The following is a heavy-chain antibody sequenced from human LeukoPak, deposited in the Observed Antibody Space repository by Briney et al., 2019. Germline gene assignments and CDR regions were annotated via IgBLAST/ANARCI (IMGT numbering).Heavy chain of an antibody. Sequence: GESLKISCKGSGYSFTSYWIGWVRQMPGKGLEWMGIIYPGDSHTRYSPSFEGQVTISGDKSISTAYLQWSSLKASNTAMYYCARFYDRSGFYARVDYWGQGTLVTVSS. D-gene: IGHD3-22*01. J-gene: IGHJ4*02. CDR1: GYSFTSYW. CDR2: IYPGDSHT. V-gene: IGHV5-51*01. CDR3: ARFYDRSGFYARVDY.